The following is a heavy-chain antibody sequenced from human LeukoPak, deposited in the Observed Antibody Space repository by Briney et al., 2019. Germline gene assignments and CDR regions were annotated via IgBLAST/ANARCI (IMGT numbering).Heavy chain of an antibody. CDR3: AREQANSYYDFWSGQNSLLDY. CDR1: GFTFSSYW. Sequence: GGSLRLSCAASGFTFSSYWMHWVRQAPGKGLVWVSRINSDVSSTSYADSVKGRFTISRDNAKNTLYLQMNSLRAEDTAVYYCAREQANSYYDFWSGQNSLLDYWGQGTLVTVSS. CDR2: INSDVSST. J-gene: IGHJ4*02. D-gene: IGHD3-3*01. V-gene: IGHV3-74*01.